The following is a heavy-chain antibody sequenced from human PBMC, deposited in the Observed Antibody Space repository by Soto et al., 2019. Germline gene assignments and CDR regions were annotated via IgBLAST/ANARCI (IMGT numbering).Heavy chain of an antibody. CDR2: IWYDGSNK. Sequence: GGSLRLSCAASGFTFSSYGMHWVRQAPGKGLEWVAVIWYDGSNKYYADSVKGRFTISRDNSKNTLYLQMNSLRAEDTAVYYCARGGVVVPAAPTRSSSWKRMGFDYWGQGTLVTVYS. CDR3: ARGGVVVPAAPTRSSSWKRMGFDY. D-gene: IGHD2-2*01. J-gene: IGHJ4*02. CDR1: GFTFSSYG. V-gene: IGHV3-33*01.